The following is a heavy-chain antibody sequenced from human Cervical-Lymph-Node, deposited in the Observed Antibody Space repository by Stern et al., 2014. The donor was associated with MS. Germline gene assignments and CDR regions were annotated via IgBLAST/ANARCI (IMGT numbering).Heavy chain of an antibody. CDR1: GTSTISNY. J-gene: IGHJ4*02. CDR2: IYFTGST. Sequence: KESGPGLVKPSETLSLTCSVSGTSTISNYLSWFRQSPGKGLQWIGNIYFTGSTNYNPSLKSRVSMSVDTSKNQFSVKVTSVTAADTAVYYCARLAASTSGPFDFWGQGALVTVSS. CDR3: ARLAASTSGPFDF. V-gene: IGHV4-4*09. D-gene: IGHD6-25*01.